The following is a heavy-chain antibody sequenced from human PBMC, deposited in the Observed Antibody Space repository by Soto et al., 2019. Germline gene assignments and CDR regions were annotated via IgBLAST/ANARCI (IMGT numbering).Heavy chain of an antibody. Sequence: QVQLVQSGAEVKKPGASVKVSCKASGYSFTSFPIHWVRQAPGQGLECMGWINAANGYTRYSQKFQGRVTITRDTSPTTAYMDLSSLTSEDTAVYYCARGGGLDDWGQGTLITVSS. CDR3: ARGGGLDD. CDR2: INAANGYT. D-gene: IGHD3-10*01. J-gene: IGHJ4*02. CDR1: GYSFTSFP. V-gene: IGHV1-3*01.